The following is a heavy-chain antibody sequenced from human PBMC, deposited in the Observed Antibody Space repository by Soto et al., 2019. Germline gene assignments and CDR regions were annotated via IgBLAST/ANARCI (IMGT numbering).Heavy chain of an antibody. Sequence: ASVKVSCKXSGYTFTEFDINWVRQAPGQGLEWMGWMNTNTGNTGYAQKFQGRVTMTRDTSISTAYMELRRLRSEDTAVYYCARVVRFFGGHAGYWGQGTLVTVSS. J-gene: IGHJ4*02. D-gene: IGHD3-3*01. CDR3: ARVVRFFGGHAGY. CDR2: MNTNTGNT. CDR1: GYTFTEFD. V-gene: IGHV1-8*01.